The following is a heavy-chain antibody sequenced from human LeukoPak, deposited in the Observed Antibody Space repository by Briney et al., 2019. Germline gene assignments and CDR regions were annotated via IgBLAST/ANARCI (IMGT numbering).Heavy chain of an antibody. J-gene: IGHJ5*02. CDR2: INPNSGGT. CDR1: GYTFTGYY. CDR3: VRGGAVLGTKYNWFDP. Sequence: ASVKVSCKASGYTFTGYYMHWVRQAPGQGLEWMGRINPNSGGTNFAQKFQGRVTMTRDTSISTGYMELSRLRSDDTAVYYCVRGGAVLGTKYNWFDPWGQGTLVTVSS. D-gene: IGHD1-1*01. V-gene: IGHV1-2*06.